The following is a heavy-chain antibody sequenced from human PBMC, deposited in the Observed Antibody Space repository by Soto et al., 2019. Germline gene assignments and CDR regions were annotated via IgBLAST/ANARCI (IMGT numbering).Heavy chain of an antibody. V-gene: IGHV2-5*08. Sequence: TLSLTCTVSGDSVSSGTYFWSWIRQPPGKALEWLALIYWDDDKRYSPSLKSRLTITKDTSKNQVVLTMTNMDPVDTGTYYCAHRPYGDYPIDYWGQGTLVTVSS. J-gene: IGHJ4*02. CDR1: GDSVSSGTYF. CDR2: IYWDDDK. CDR3: AHRPYGDYPIDY. D-gene: IGHD4-17*01.